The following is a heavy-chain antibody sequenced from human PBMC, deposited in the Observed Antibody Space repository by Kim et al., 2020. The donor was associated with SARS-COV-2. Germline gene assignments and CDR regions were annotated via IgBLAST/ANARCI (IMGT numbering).Heavy chain of an antibody. V-gene: IGHV3-73*01. Sequence: GGSLRLFCAASGFTFSGSAMHWVRQASGKGLEWVGRIRSKANSYATAYAALVKGRFTISRDDSKNTAYLQMNSLKTEDTAVYYCIRAPRGRADWYFDLWGRGTLVTVSS. CDR3: IRAPRGRADWYFDL. CDR1: GFTFSGSA. D-gene: IGHD3-16*01. CDR2: IRSKANSYAT. J-gene: IGHJ2*01.